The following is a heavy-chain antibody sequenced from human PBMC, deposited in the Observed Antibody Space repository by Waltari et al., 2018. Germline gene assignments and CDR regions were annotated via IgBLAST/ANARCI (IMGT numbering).Heavy chain of an antibody. CDR3: ARGNPKTVVGPTEGAFDI. V-gene: IGHV4-31*03. CDR1: GGSISSGGYY. D-gene: IGHD2-21*01. J-gene: IGHJ3*02. CDR2: IYYSGST. Sequence: QVQLQESGPGLVKPSQTLSLTCTVSGGSISSGGYYWSWIRQHPGKGLGWIGYIYYSGSTYYTPSLKSRVTISVDTSKTQFSLKLSSVTAADTAVYYCARGNPKTVVGPTEGAFDIWGQGTMVTVSS.